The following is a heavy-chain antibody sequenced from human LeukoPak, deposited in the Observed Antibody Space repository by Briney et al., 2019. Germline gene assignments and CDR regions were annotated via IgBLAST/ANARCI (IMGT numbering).Heavy chain of an antibody. CDR3: ARDGRTFPH. D-gene: IGHD2/OR15-2a*01. CDR1: GFTFSIYR. V-gene: IGHV3-7*04. J-gene: IGHJ4*02. CDR2: IKPDGSEK. Sequence: GSLRLSCEASGFTFSIYRKTWVRQAPGKGVEGVANIKPDGSEKYYVDSVKGRFTITRDNPKNSLYLQMNSLTAEDTGVYYCARDGRTFPHWGQGTLVTVSS.